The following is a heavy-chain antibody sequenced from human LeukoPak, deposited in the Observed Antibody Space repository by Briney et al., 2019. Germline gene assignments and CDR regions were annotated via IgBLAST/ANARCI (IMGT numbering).Heavy chain of an antibody. D-gene: IGHD3-3*01. CDR3: ARDRAAFGVVQVGY. J-gene: IGHJ4*02. V-gene: IGHV3-74*01. Sequence: PGGSLRLSCAASTFTFSRYWMHWVRQAPGKGLVWVSRINSDGTNTYYADPVKGRFTISRDNTKNTQYLQMNSLRTEDTAVYYCARDRAAFGVVQVGYWGQGTLVTVSS. CDR1: TFTFSRYW. CDR2: INSDGTNT.